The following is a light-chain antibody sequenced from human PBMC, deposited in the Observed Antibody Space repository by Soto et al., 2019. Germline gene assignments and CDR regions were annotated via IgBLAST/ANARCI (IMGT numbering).Light chain of an antibody. CDR3: QQYNSYTRP. Sequence: IQLTHSPSTLSASVVYRVTLTFLASQSIMTWLAWYQQKPGKAPKLLIYKASSLQSGVPSRFSGSGSGTEFTLTISSLQPDDFATYYCQQYNSYTRPFGQGTKVDIK. V-gene: IGKV1-5*03. J-gene: IGKJ1*01. CDR1: QSIMTW. CDR2: KAS.